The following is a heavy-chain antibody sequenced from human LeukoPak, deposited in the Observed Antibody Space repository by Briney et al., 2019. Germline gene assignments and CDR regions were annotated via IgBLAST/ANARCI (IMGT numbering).Heavy chain of an antibody. Sequence: SETLSLTCSVSVGFTTYDYWNWIRQPAGKAPEWIGRIHTTGSTNYNPSLKSRLTTTLDKSKKQFSLKVTSMTAADTALYYCARGGGNRHFDSWGQGILVTVSS. CDR3: ARGGGNRHFDS. J-gene: IGHJ4*02. CDR1: VGFTTYDY. CDR2: IHTTGST. D-gene: IGHD2-15*01. V-gene: IGHV4-4*07.